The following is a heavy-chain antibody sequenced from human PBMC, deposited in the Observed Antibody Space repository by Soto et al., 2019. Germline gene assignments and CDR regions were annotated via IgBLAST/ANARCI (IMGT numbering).Heavy chain of an antibody. CDR3: AKALGGSRPPLFDY. CDR1: GFTFSSYG. D-gene: IGHD6-19*01. CDR2: ISYDGSNK. J-gene: IGHJ4*02. V-gene: IGHV3-30*18. Sequence: PGGSLILSCAASGFTFSSYGMHWVRQAPGKGLEWVAVISYDGSNKYYADSVKGRFTISRDNSKNTLYLQMNSLRAEDTAVYYCAKALGGSRPPLFDYWGQGTLVTVSS.